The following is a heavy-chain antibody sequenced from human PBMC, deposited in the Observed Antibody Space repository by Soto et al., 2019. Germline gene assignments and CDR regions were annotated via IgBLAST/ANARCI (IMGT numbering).Heavy chain of an antibody. CDR1: GGSISSYY. CDR2: IYSSGST. V-gene: IGHV4-59*01. J-gene: IGHJ3*01. CDR3: ARDGGYSSGWSEAVDV. Sequence: SETLSLTCTVSGGSISSYYWSWSRQPPWKELEWIGYIYSSGSTQYNPSLKSRVSISVDMSRNQFSLKLTSVTAADTAVYYCARDGGYSSGWSEAVDVWGQGTMVT. D-gene: IGHD6-19*01.